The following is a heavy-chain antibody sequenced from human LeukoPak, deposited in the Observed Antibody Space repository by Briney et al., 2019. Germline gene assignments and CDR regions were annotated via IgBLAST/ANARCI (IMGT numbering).Heavy chain of an antibody. CDR2: ISYDGSNK. CDR1: GFTFSSYG. Sequence: GGSLRLSCAASGFTFSSYGMHWVRQAPGKGLEWVAVISYDGSNKYYADSVKGRFTISRDNSKNTLYLQMNSLRAEDTAVYYCARDDATYCGGDCYWGAYWGQGTLVTVSS. D-gene: IGHD2-21*02. CDR3: ARDDATYCGGDCYWGAY. V-gene: IGHV3-30*03. J-gene: IGHJ4*02.